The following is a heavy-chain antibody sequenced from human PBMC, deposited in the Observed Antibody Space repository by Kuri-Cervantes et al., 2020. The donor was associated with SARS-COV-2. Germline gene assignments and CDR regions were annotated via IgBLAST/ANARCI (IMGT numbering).Heavy chain of an antibody. CDR2: ISSSGSTI. J-gene: IGHJ5*02. D-gene: IGHD6-19*01. Sequence: GGSLRLSCAASGFTFSDYYMSWIRQAPGKGLEWVSYISSSGSTIYYADSVKGRFTISRDNAKNSLYLQMNSLRAEGTAVYYCAKVINSGSWFDPWGQGTLVTVSS. CDR3: AKVINSGSWFDP. V-gene: IGHV3-11*01. CDR1: GFTFSDYY.